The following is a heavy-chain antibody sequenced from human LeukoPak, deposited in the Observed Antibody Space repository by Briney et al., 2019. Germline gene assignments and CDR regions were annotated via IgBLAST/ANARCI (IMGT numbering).Heavy chain of an antibody. CDR2: ISGSGGST. J-gene: IGHJ4*02. CDR3: AKTPPNCSGGSCYEDY. Sequence: GGSLRLSCAASGFTFSSYAMSWVRQAPGKGLEWVSAISGSGGSTYYADSVKGRFTTSRDNSKNTLYLQMNSLRAGDTAVYYCAKTPPNCSGGSCYEDYWGQGTLVTVSS. V-gene: IGHV3-23*01. D-gene: IGHD2-15*01. CDR1: GFTFSSYA.